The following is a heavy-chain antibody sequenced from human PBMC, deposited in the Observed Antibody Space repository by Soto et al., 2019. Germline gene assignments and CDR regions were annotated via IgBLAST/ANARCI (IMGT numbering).Heavy chain of an antibody. J-gene: IGHJ4*02. D-gene: IGHD5-12*01. V-gene: IGHV3-21*01. CDR2: ISSSSSYI. CDR3: AREPDVDIVATIL. Sequence: EVQLVESGGGLVKPGGSLRLSCAASGFTFSSYSMNWVRQAPGKGLEWVSSISSSSSYIYYADSVKGRFTISRDNAKNSLYLQMNSLRAEDTAVYYCAREPDVDIVATILWGQGTLVTVSS. CDR1: GFTFSSYS.